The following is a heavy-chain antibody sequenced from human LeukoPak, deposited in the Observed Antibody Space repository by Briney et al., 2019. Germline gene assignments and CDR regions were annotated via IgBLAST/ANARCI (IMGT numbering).Heavy chain of an antibody. V-gene: IGHV3-21*06. J-gene: IGHJ4*02. CDR3: AREPTASSRWSAGDTAS. CDR2: ISNCSSYI. D-gene: IGHD6-13*01. CDR1: GFSSISYS. Sequence: GGSLRHSRAASGFSSISYSRNWVRQAPGKGLEWVSSISNCSSYIYYADSVKGRFTISRDNAKNSLYLQMNSLRDEDTAVYFCAREPTASSRWSAGDTASWGQGTLVTVSS.